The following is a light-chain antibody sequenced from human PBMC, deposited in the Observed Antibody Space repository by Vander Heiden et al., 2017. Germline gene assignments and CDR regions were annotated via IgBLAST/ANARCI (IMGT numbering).Light chain of an antibody. Sequence: SYVLTQPPSVSVAPGQTARITCGGNNIGSKSVPWDQQKPGQAPVPVVFHDSDRPSGIPERFSGSNSGNTATLTISRVEAGDEADYYCQVWDSSSDVVFGGGTKLTVL. V-gene: IGLV3-21*02. CDR3: QVWDSSSDVV. J-gene: IGLJ2*01. CDR1: NIGSKS. CDR2: HDS.